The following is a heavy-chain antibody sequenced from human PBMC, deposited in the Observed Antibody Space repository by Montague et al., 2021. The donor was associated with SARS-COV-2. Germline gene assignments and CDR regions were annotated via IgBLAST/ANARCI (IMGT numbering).Heavy chain of an antibody. CDR3: ARDQTVLEWIWYGMDA. Sequence: SETLSFTCAVYGGSFSTYYWAWIRQSPGKGLEWIGDIDHSGNTNYNPSXXSRVSISVDTSSSQFSLYLTSVTAADAAVYYCARDQTVLEWIWYGMDAWGPGTTVTVSS. V-gene: IGHV4-34*01. CDR2: IDHSGNT. D-gene: IGHD3-3*01. J-gene: IGHJ6*02. CDR1: GGSFSTYY.